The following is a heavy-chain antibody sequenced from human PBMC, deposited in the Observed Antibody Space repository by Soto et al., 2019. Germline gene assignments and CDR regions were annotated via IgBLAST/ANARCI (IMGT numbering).Heavy chain of an antibody. D-gene: IGHD5-18*01. CDR3: ARAYVDTAMAEEYYFDY. Sequence: QVQLQESGPGLVKPSETLSLTCTVSGGSVSSGSYYWSWIRQPPGKGLEWIGYIYYSGSTNYNPSLKSRVTISVDTSKNQFSLKLSSVTAADTAVYYCARAYVDTAMAEEYYFDYWGQGTLVTVSS. CDR2: IYYSGST. V-gene: IGHV4-61*01. CDR1: GGSVSSGSYY. J-gene: IGHJ4*02.